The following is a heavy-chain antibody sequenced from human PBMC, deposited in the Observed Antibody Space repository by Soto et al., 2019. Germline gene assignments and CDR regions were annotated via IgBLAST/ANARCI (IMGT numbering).Heavy chain of an antibody. J-gene: IGHJ4*02. CDR3: ASSYGTSWYGDY. D-gene: IGHD6-13*01. CDR1: GGTFNNYA. CDR2: IIPSSGTP. Sequence: QVQLVQSGAEVKKPGSSVKVSCKASGGTFNNYAVTWVRQAPGQGLEWMGGIIPSSGTPNYAQRFQDRVTITADESRCIVYMELSSLRSEDTALYYCASSYGTSWYGDYWGQGTLVTVSS. V-gene: IGHV1-69*01.